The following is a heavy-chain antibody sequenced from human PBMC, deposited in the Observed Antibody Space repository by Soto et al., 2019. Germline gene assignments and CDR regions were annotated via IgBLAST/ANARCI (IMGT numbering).Heavy chain of an antibody. CDR3: ARVVYDSSGYSPRRNYFYYGMDV. D-gene: IGHD3-22*01. CDR2: IYYSGST. V-gene: IGHV4-31*03. Sequence: PPETLSLTCTASGGSIRSGGYYCSWISQHPGRGLEWIGYIYYSGSTYYNPSLKSRVTISVDTSKNQFSLKLSSVTAADTAVYYCARVVYDSSGYSPRRNYFYYGMDVWGQGTTVTVSS. J-gene: IGHJ6*02. CDR1: GGSIRSGGYY.